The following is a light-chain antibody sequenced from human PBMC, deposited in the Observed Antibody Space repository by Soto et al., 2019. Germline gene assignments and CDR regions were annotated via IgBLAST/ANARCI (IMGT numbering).Light chain of an antibody. V-gene: IGKV1-8*01. CDR2: AAS. CDR3: QHYDNLPSVT. J-gene: IGKJ5*01. CDR1: QGISSY. Sequence: AIRMTQSPSSFSASTGDRVTITCLASQGISSYLAWYQQKPGKAPKLLIYAASTLQSGVPSRFSGSGSGTDFTFTISRLQPEDIATYYCQHYDNLPSVTFGQGTRLEI.